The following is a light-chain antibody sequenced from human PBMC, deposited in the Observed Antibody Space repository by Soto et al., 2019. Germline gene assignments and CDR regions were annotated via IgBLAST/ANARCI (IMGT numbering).Light chain of an antibody. CDR2: KAS. CDR3: QQYDRFPYT. Sequence: DIQMTQSPSTLSASVGDTVTITCRASQSLSYWLAWYQQKPGQAPKLLIHKASTLESGVPSRFSDSGSGTEFTLTISSLQPDAFATFYCQQYDRFPYTFGQGTKLEIK. CDR1: QSLSYW. V-gene: IGKV1-5*03. J-gene: IGKJ2*01.